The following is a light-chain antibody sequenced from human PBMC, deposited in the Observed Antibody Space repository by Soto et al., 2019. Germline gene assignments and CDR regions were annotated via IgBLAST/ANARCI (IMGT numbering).Light chain of an antibody. Sequence: QSVLTQPPSVSAAPGRKVTISCSGISSNIGNNYVFWYQQLPGTAPKLLIYDNNKRPSGIPDRFSGSKSGTSATLGITGLQTGDEADYYCGTWDNSLSAGVVFGGGTQLTVL. J-gene: IGLJ7*01. CDR1: SSNIGNNY. CDR3: GTWDNSLSAGVV. V-gene: IGLV1-51*01. CDR2: DNN.